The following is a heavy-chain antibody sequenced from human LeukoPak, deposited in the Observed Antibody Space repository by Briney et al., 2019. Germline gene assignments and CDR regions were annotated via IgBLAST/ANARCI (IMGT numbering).Heavy chain of an antibody. CDR2: IRYDGSNK. Sequence: GGSLRLSCAASGFTFSTYGMHWVRQAPGKGLEWVAFIRYDGSNKCYADSVKGRFTISRDNSKNTLYLQMNILRAEDTSVYYCAKDYCSSTSCYALYYYYYMDVWGKGTTVTISS. J-gene: IGHJ6*03. CDR3: AKDYCSSTSCYALYYYYYMDV. D-gene: IGHD2-2*01. CDR1: GFTFSTYG. V-gene: IGHV3-30*02.